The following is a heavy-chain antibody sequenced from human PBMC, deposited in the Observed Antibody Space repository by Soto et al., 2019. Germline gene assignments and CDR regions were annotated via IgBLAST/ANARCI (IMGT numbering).Heavy chain of an antibody. J-gene: IGHJ4*02. V-gene: IGHV3-23*01. CDR3: AKRLRPHDSSGYYAH. CDR1: GFTFSSYA. D-gene: IGHD3-22*01. Sequence: LRLSCAASGFTFSSYAMSWVRQAPGKGLEWVSAISGSGGSTYYADSVKGRFTISRDNSKNTLYLQMNSLRAEDTAVYYCAKRLRPHDSSGYYAHWGQGTLVTVSS. CDR2: ISGSGGST.